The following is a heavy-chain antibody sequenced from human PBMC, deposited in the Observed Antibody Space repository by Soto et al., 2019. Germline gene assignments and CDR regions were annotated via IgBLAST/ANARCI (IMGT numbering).Heavy chain of an antibody. V-gene: IGHV3-23*01. D-gene: IGHD3-3*01. Sequence: EVQLLESGGGLIQPGGSLSLSCEASGFTFGTYGMVWVRQAPGKGLEWVSTITGGNTYYAASVRGRFTISRDNYKNTLYLQMSSLRAEDKALYYCAKDKERGGYDSDFDSWGQGTLVTVSS. CDR2: ITGGNT. CDR1: GFTFGTYG. J-gene: IGHJ4*02. CDR3: AKDKERGGYDSDFDS.